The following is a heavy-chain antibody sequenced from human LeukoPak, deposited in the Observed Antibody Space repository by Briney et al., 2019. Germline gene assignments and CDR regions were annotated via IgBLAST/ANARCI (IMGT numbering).Heavy chain of an antibody. CDR3: ARGLSYGGNSGKLDY. D-gene: IGHD4-23*01. J-gene: IGHJ4*02. Sequence: KPGGSLRLSCAASGFTFRSYAMSWVRQAPGKGLEWIGEISYTGSTNYHPSLEGRVTMSVDTSKNQFSLKLNSVTAADTAVYYCARGLSYGGNSGKLDYWGQGTLVTVSS. CDR2: ISYTGST. CDR1: GFTFRSYA. V-gene: IGHV4-34*01.